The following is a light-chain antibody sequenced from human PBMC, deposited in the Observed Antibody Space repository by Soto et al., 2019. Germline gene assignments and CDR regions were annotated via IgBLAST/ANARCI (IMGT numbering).Light chain of an antibody. Sequence: QSVLTQPASVSGCPGQSITISCTGTSSDVGGYNYVSWYQQHPGKAPKLMIYDVSNRPSGVSNRFSGSKSGNTASLTISGLQPEDEADYYCSSYTSSSTLYVFGTGTKLTVL. CDR3: SSYTSSSTLYV. J-gene: IGLJ1*01. CDR1: SSDVGGYNY. V-gene: IGLV2-14*01. CDR2: DVS.